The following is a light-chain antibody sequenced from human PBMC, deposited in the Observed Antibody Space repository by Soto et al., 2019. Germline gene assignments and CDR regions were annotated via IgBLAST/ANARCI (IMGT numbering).Light chain of an antibody. CDR1: QSISSW. Sequence: DIQMTQSPSTLSASVGDRVTITCRASQSISSWLAWYQQKPGKAPKLLIYDASSLEVGVPSRFSGSGSRTEFTLTISSLQPDDFATYYCQQYNSYSWTFGQGTKVDIK. J-gene: IGKJ1*01. V-gene: IGKV1-5*01. CDR3: QQYNSYSWT. CDR2: DAS.